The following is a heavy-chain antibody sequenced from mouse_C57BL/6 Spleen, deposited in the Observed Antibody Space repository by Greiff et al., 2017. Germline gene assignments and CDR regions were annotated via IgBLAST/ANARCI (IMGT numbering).Heavy chain of an antibody. Sequence: VMLVESGPGLVAPSQSLSITCTVSGFSLTSYGVHWVRQPPGKGLEWLVVIWSDGSTTYNSALKSRLSISKDNSKSQVFLKMNSLQTDDTAMYYCARHEGLLLYAMDYWGQGTSVTVSS. CDR3: ARHEGLLLYAMDY. V-gene: IGHV2-6-1*01. D-gene: IGHD2-3*01. CDR2: IWSDGST. J-gene: IGHJ4*01. CDR1: GFSLTSYG.